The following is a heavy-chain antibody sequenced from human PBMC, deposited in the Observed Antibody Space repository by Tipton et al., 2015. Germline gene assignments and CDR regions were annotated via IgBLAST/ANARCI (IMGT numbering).Heavy chain of an antibody. CDR1: GGSISSYY. D-gene: IGHD3-3*01. Sequence: TLSLTCTVSGGSISSYYWSWIRQPPGKGLEWIGYMYNSGSTNYNPSLKSLFTISVDTSKNQFSLKLDSVTAADTAVYYCAREITIFGVINVFDIWGQGTMVTVSS. CDR2: MYNSGST. J-gene: IGHJ3*02. V-gene: IGHV4-59*01. CDR3: AREITIFGVINVFDI.